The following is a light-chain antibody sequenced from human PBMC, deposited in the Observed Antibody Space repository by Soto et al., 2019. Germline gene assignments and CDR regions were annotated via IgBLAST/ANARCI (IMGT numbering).Light chain of an antibody. CDR3: QKYNGVPLT. CDR2: AAS. V-gene: IGKV1-27*01. CDR1: QAIGNY. Sequence: DIQVTQFPSSLSASVGDRITITCRASQAIGNYLAWYQQKSGKVPKLLIYAASTLQSGVPSRFSGSRSGTDFTLTVSSLQPEDVATYYCQKYNGVPLTFGRGTKVEIK. J-gene: IGKJ3*01.